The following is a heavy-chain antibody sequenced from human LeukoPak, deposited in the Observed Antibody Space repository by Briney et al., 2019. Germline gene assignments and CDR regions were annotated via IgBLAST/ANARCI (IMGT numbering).Heavy chain of an antibody. J-gene: IGHJ4*02. CDR3: ARDDSSGWYMDF. D-gene: IGHD6-13*01. Sequence: SETLSLTCTVSGGSISSYYWSWIRQPAGKGLEWIGRFYVSGITNYNPSLKSRVTMSIDTSKNQFSPKLSSVTAADTAVYCCARDDSSGWYMDFWGQGTLVTVSS. CDR2: FYVSGIT. V-gene: IGHV4-4*07. CDR1: GGSISSYY.